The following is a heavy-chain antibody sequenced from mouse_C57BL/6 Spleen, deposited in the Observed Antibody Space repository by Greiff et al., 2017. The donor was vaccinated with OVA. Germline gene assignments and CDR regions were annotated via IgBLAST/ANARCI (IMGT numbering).Heavy chain of an antibody. J-gene: IGHJ3*01. D-gene: IGHD1-1*02. Sequence: EVKLVESGGGLVKPGGSLKLSCAASGFTFSSYAMSWVRQTPEQRLEWVATISDGGSYTYYPDNVKGRFTISRDNAKNNLYLQMSHLKSEDTAMYYCARDNYGPWFAYWGQGTLVTVSA. CDR2: ISDGGSYT. V-gene: IGHV5-4*01. CDR1: GFTFSSYA. CDR3: ARDNYGPWFAY.